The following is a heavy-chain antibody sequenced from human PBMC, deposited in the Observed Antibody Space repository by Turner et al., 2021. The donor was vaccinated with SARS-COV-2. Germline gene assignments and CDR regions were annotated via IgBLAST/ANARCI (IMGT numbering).Heavy chain of an antibody. J-gene: IGHJ4*02. CDR1: GGSISSGGYY. D-gene: IGHD6-13*01. CDR2: IYNSGNT. Sequence: QVQLQESGPGLVKPSQTLSLTCPVSGGSISSGGYYWSCIRQHPGKGLEWVEYIYNSGNTYYTPSLKSRVTISVDSSKNQFSLKLSSVTAADTAVYFCARSSTSSNRFDYWGQGTLVTVSS. CDR3: ARSSTSSNRFDY. V-gene: IGHV4-31*03.